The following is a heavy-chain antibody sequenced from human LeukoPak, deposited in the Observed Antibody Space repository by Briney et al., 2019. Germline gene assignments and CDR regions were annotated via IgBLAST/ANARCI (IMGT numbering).Heavy chain of an antibody. Sequence: GGSLRLSCAASGFPFSIYVMGWVRQAPGKGLEWVSSMTGSGTRIYYADSVKGRFTISRDNSKNTLYLRMSSLRAEDTAVYYCAKTVWDQTDFWGQGTLVTVSS. CDR2: MTGSGTRI. CDR1: GFPFSIYV. CDR3: AKTVWDQTDF. V-gene: IGHV3-23*01. D-gene: IGHD3-16*01. J-gene: IGHJ4*02.